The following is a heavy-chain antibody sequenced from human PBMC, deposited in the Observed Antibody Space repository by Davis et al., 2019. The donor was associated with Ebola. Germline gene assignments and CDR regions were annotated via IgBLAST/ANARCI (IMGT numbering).Heavy chain of an antibody. V-gene: IGHV3-30-3*01. CDR3: ARDHRGYYYGMDV. Sequence: GESLKISCAASGFTFSSYAMHWVRQAPGKGLEWVAVISYDGSNKYYADSVKGRFTISRDNSKNTLYLQMNSLRAEDTAVYYCARDHRGYYYGMDVWGQGTTVTVSS. CDR1: GFTFSSYA. CDR2: ISYDGSNK. J-gene: IGHJ6*02.